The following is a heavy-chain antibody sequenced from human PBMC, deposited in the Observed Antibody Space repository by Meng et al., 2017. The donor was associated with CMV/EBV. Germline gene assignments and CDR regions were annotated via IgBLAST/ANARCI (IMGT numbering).Heavy chain of an antibody. CDR1: GFSFSRYW. D-gene: IGHD2-21*01. CDR3: ARRGSIHGWFDP. CDR2: IRQDGSEA. Sequence: GESLKISCAASGFSFSRYWMTWVRQAPGKGLEWVANIRQDGSEAYYVDSVKGRFTIFRDNTKNSLFLQMDSLSAEDTAVYYCARRGSIHGWFDPWGQGTLVTVSS. J-gene: IGHJ5*02. V-gene: IGHV3-7*01.